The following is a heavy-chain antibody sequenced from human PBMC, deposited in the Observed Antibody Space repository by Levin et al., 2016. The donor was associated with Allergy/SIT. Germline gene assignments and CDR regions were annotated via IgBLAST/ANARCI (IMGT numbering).Heavy chain of an antibody. J-gene: IGHJ5*02. CDR2: IYPGDADT. CDR3: ARSDCSGGSCSVNWFDP. CDR1: GYNFATSW. D-gene: IGHD2-15*01. V-gene: IGHV5-51*01. Sequence: GESLKISCKGSGYNFATSWIGWVRQMPGKGLEWMGIIYPGDADTRYSPAFQGQVTISVDRSLNSAYLQWSSLKASDTAMYYCARSDCSGGSCSVNWFDPWGQGTLVTVSS.